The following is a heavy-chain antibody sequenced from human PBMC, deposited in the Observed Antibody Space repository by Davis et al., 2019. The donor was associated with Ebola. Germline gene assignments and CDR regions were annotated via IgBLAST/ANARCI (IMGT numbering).Heavy chain of an antibody. D-gene: IGHD3-10*01. CDR2: IKSKTDGGTT. J-gene: IGHJ4*02. V-gene: IGHV3-15*01. Sequence: GESLKISCAASRFTFSNAWMSWVRQAPGKGLEWVGRIKSKTDGGTTDYAAPVKGRFTISRDDSKNTLYLQMNSLKTEDTAVYYCTTAVLWFSPDYWGQGTLVTVSS. CDR1: RFTFSNAW. CDR3: TTAVLWFSPDY.